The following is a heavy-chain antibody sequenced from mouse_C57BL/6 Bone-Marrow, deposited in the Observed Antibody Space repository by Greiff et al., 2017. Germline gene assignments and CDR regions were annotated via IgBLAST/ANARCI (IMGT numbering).Heavy chain of an antibody. V-gene: IGHV1-69*01. CDR3: AILRRRFDY. J-gene: IGHJ2*01. Sequence: QVQLQQPGAELVMPGASVKLSCKASGYTFTSYWMHWVKQRPGQGLEWIGEIDPSDSYTNYNQKFKGKSTLTVDKSSSTAYMQLSSLTSEDSAVYYCAILRRRFDYWGKGTTLTVSS. CDR1: GYTFTSYW. CDR2: IDPSDSYT.